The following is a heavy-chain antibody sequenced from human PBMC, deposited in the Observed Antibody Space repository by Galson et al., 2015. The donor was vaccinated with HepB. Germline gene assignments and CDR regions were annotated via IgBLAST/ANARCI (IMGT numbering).Heavy chain of an antibody. Sequence: ISGDSVSSNSAAWNWIRQSPSRGLEWLGRTYYRSKWFNDYAVSVRGRITIKPDTSKNQFALQLNSVTPEDTAVYYCARTGGVPGARWGQGTLVTVSS. D-gene: IGHD2-8*02. CDR2: TYYRSKWFN. CDR1: GDSVSSNSAA. CDR3: ARTGGVPGAR. J-gene: IGHJ4*02. V-gene: IGHV6-1*01.